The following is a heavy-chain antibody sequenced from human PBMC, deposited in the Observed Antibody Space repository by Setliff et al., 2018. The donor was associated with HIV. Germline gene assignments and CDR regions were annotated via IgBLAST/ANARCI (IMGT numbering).Heavy chain of an antibody. CDR3: ARARGIITTFDY. D-gene: IGHD3-22*01. J-gene: IGHJ4*02. V-gene: IGHV1-69*13. CDR1: GYTFTGYF. Sequence: SVKVSCKASGYTFTGYFIHWVRQAPGQGLEWMGGIIPILGTTQFAQKFQGRLTITADESTSTAYMELSSLKSEDTAVYYCARARGIITTFDYWGQGTLVTVS. CDR2: IIPILGTT.